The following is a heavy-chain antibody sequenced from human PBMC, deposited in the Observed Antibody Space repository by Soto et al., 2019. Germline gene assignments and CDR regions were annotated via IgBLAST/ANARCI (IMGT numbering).Heavy chain of an antibody. CDR3: VRDLLGSGGHFDY. CDR1: GFTVSSNY. Sequence: GGSLRLSCAASGFTVSSNYMSWVRQAPGKGLEWVSVIYSGGSTYYADSVKGRFTISRDKSKNTLYLQMNSLSAEDTAVYHCVRDLLGSGGHFDYWGQGTPVTVSS. D-gene: IGHD7-27*01. J-gene: IGHJ4*02. CDR2: IYSGGST. V-gene: IGHV3-53*01.